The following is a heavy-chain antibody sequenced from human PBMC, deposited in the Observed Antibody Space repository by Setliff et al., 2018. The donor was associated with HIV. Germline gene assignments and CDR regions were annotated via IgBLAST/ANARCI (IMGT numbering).Heavy chain of an antibody. V-gene: IGHV4-59*11. Sequence: PSETLSLTCNVSGGSISGHYWSWIRQPPGQGLEWIGYIYYSGSTDYNPSLKSRVTISVDTSRNQISLKLSSVTAADTAVYYCARNNPDRGASYYYYGMDVWGQGTTVTVSS. CDR1: GGSISGHY. J-gene: IGHJ6*02. CDR2: IYYSGST. CDR3: ARNNPDRGASYYYYGMDV. D-gene: IGHD1-26*01.